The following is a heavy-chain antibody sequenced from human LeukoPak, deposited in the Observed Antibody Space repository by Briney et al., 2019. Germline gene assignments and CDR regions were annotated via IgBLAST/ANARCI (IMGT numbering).Heavy chain of an antibody. CDR2: ILYDGSNK. CDR3: ARVMGRYCSSTSCYVDY. D-gene: IGHD2-2*01. Sequence: GGSLRLSCAASGFTFSSYAMYWVRQAPGKGLEWVALILYDGSNKYYADSVKGRFTISRDNSKNTLYLQMNSPRTEDTAVYYCARVMGRYCSSTSCYVDYWGQGTLVTVSS. V-gene: IGHV3-30*04. CDR1: GFTFSSYA. J-gene: IGHJ4*02.